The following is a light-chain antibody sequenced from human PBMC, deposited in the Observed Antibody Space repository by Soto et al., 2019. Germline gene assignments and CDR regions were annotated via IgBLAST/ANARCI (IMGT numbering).Light chain of an antibody. CDR3: QQYKTYST. J-gene: IGKJ1*01. V-gene: IGKV1-5*03. CDR1: QAISTS. CDR2: KAS. Sequence: QMTQSHSTLSASVGDRVTITFRATQAISTSLAWYQQIPGRAPKLLIYKASILDTGVPSRFSGSGSGTEFTLTISSLQPDDFATYYCQQYKTYSTFGQGTMVAI.